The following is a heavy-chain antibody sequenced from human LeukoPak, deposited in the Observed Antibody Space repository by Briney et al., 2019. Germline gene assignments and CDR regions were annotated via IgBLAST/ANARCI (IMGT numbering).Heavy chain of an antibody. Sequence: PGGSLRLSCAASGFTFSSYSMNWVRQAPGKGLEWVSYISSSSSTVYYADSVKGRFTISRDNAKNSLYLQMNSLTAEDTAVYYCARDNNKGYCSGGSCYSEVYFDYWGQGTLVTVSS. J-gene: IGHJ4*02. CDR1: GFTFSSYS. V-gene: IGHV3-48*01. CDR3: ARDNNKGYCSGGSCYSEVYFDY. D-gene: IGHD2-15*01. CDR2: ISSSSSTV.